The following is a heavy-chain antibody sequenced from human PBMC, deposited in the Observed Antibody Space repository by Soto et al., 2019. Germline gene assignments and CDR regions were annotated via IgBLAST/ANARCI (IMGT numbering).Heavy chain of an antibody. Sequence: SSVKVSCKASGGTFSSYTISWVRQAPGQGLEWMGRIIPILGIANYAQKFQGRVTITADKSTSTAYMELSSLRSEDTAVYYCAREEYYYGSGAFFDYWGQGTLVTVSS. J-gene: IGHJ4*02. CDR1: GGTFSSYT. CDR2: IIPILGIA. CDR3: AREEYYYGSGAFFDY. D-gene: IGHD3-10*01. V-gene: IGHV1-69*04.